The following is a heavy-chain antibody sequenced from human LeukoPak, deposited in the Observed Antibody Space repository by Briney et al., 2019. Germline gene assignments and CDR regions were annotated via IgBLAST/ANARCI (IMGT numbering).Heavy chain of an antibody. CDR2: IYYSGST. D-gene: IGHD2-2*01. CDR1: GGSMTGYY. J-gene: IGHJ4*02. Sequence: SETLSLTCTVSGGSMTGYYWAWTRQPPGKGLEWIGYIYYSGSTNYNPSLKSRVTISVDTSKNQFSLKLSSVTAADTAVYYCARVRYQQYFDYWGQGTLVTVSS. V-gene: IGHV4-59*01. CDR3: ARVRYQQYFDY.